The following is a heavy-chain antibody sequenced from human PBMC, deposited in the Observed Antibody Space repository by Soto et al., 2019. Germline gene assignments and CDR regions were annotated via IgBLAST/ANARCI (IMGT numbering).Heavy chain of an antibody. CDR1: VFTFSAYA. CDR3: ARDGGECSRTSCYNEIPPAWFGP. D-gene: IGHD2-2*02. V-gene: IGHV3-30-3*01. CDR2: ISYDGSTK. Sequence: HPWGSLRLSCSASVFTFSAYAMHWFRQAPGKGLEWLAVISYDGSTKFYADTVKGRFTISRGNSKNTLYLQMNSLRAEDSGIYYCARDGGECSRTSCYNEIPPAWFGPWGQGALVTVS. J-gene: IGHJ5*02.